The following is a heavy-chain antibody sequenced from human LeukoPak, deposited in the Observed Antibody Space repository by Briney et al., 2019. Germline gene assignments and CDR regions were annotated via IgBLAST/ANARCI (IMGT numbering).Heavy chain of an antibody. CDR3: ARDTTVASGMQH. V-gene: IGHV4-59*01. CDR1: RASISIYS. Sequence: SETLSLTCTVSRASISIYSWSWIRQPPWQGLEWLGYIYYSGSPNYNPSLRNRVTMSVETSRNQFSLRLRSVTAADTAIYYCARDTTVASGMQHWGQGTLVTVSS. J-gene: IGHJ4*02. CDR2: IYYSGSP. D-gene: IGHD5-12*01.